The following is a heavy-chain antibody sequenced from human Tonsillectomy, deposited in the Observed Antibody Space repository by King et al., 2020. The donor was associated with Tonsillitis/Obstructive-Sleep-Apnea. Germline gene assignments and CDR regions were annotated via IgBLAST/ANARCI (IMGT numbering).Heavy chain of an antibody. CDR2: IKSKSDDAAT. J-gene: IGHJ4*02. Sequence: VQLVQSGGGLIKPGGSLRLSCAASGFTFSAAWMSWVRQAPGKGLEWIGRIKSKSDDAATDYAASVQGRFTISRDDSKSTLFLQMNSLKMEVSGVYYCVTDPPYYGDCERFDHWGQGTRVAVSS. V-gene: IGHV3-15*05. CDR1: GFTFSAAW. D-gene: IGHD4-17*01. CDR3: VTDPPYYGDCERFDH.